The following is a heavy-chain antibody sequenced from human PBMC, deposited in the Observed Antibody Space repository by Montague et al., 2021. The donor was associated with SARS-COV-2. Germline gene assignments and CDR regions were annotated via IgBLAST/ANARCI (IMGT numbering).Heavy chain of an antibody. V-gene: IGHV3-30*04. CDR1: GFTFSSYA. CDR3: ARDLTYYYGMDV. CDR2: ISYDGSNK. Sequence: SLSISWSASGFTFSSYAMHWVRQAPGKGLEWVAVISYDGSNKYYADSVKGRFTISRDNSKNTLYLQMNSLRAEDTAVYYCARDLTYYYGMDVWGQGTTVTVSS. J-gene: IGHJ6*02.